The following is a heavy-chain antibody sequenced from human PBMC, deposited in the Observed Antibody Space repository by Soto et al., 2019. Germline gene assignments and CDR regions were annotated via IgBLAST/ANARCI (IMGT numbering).Heavy chain of an antibody. V-gene: IGHV4-4*02. D-gene: IGHD1-20*01. CDR1: GGSISSSNW. CDR2: IYHSGST. Sequence: NPSETLSLTCAVSGGSISSSNWWSWVRQPPGKGLEWIGEIYHSGSTNYNPSLKSRVTISVDKSKNQFSLKLSSVTAADTAVYYCARTRDNNINYYYALDVWGPGTTVTVSS. J-gene: IGHJ6*02. CDR3: ARTRDNNINYYYALDV.